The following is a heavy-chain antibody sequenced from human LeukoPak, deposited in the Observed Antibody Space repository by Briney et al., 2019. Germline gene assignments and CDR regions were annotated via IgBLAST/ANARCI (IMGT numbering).Heavy chain of an antibody. Sequence: QAGGSLRLSCAASGFTFGNYGTSWVRQAPGKRLEWVSGISGNSGTINYADPVKGRFTISRDNSKNTLYLQMNSLRAEDTAVYYCAKRLGESRAFDYWGQGTLVTVSS. D-gene: IGHD6-19*01. J-gene: IGHJ4*02. CDR1: GFTFGNYG. CDR2: ISGNSGTI. V-gene: IGHV3-23*01. CDR3: AKRLGESRAFDY.